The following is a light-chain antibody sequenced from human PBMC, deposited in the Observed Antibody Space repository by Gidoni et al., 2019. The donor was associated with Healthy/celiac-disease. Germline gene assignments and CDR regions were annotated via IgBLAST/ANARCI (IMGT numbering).Light chain of an antibody. Sequence: VSLTERATINCKSSQSVLYSPNNKNYLAWYQQKPGQPPKLLIYCASTRESGVPARFSGSGSGTDFTLTISSLQAEDVALYYCQQYYSTPWTFGQGTRVEVK. V-gene: IGKV4-1*01. CDR1: QSVLYSPNNKNY. CDR2: CAS. CDR3: QQYYSTPWT. J-gene: IGKJ1*01.